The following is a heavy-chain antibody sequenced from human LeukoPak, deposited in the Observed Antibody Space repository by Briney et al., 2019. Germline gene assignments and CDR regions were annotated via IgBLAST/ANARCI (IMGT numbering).Heavy chain of an antibody. D-gene: IGHD1-26*01. CDR2: ISSSSSYI. CDR1: GFTFSSYS. V-gene: IGHV3-21*01. J-gene: IGHJ5*02. Sequence: PGGSLRLSCAASGFTFSSYSMNWVRQAPGKGLEWVSSISSSSSYIYYADSVKGRFTISRDNAKNSLYLQMNSLRAEDTAVYYCARSGVVGAAVNNWFDPWGQGTLVTVSS. CDR3: ARSGVVGAAVNNWFDP.